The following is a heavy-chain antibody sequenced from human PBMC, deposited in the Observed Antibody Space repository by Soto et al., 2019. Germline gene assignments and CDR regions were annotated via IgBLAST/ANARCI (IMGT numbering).Heavy chain of an antibody. V-gene: IGHV5-51*01. J-gene: IGHJ6*02. Sequence: GESLKISCKGSGYTFTNYWIGWVRQMPVKGLEWMGIIYPGDSDTKYNPSFQGQVTIPADKSITTTYLRWTSLKASDTAIYYCAASIFYYGMDVWGQGTTVTVSS. CDR1: GYTFTNYW. CDR3: AASIFYYGMDV. CDR2: IYPGDSDT.